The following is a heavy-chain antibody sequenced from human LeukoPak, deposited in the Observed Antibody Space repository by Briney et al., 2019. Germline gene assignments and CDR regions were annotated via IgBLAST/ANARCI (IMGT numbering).Heavy chain of an antibody. CDR1: GGTFSSYA. D-gene: IGHD6-19*01. CDR3: AKASSGWYSDY. J-gene: IGHJ4*02. Sequence: SCKASGGTFSSYAMSWVRQAPGKGLEWVSAISGSGGSTYYADSVKGRFTISRDNSKNTLYLQMNSLRAEDTAVYYCAKASSGWYSDYWGQGTLVTVSS. CDR2: ISGSGGST. V-gene: IGHV3-23*01.